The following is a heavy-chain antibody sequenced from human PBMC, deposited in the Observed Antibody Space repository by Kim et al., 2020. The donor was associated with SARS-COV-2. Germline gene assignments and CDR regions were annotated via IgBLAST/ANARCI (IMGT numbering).Heavy chain of an antibody. CDR2: ISYDGRNK. D-gene: IGHD2-2*01. Sequence: GGSLRLSCAASGLSFNSYAMNWVRQAPGKGLEWVALISYDGRNKDYADSVKGRFTISRDNSKSTLYLQMNSLRVEDTAVFYCARGKYHESVSLSDYYNGMDVWGQGTTVTVSS. CDR1: GLSFNSYA. CDR3: ARGKYHESVSLSDYYNGMDV. V-gene: IGHV3-30-3*01. J-gene: IGHJ6*02.